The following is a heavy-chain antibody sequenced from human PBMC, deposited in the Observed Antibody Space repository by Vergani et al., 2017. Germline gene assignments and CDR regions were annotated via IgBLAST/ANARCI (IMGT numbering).Heavy chain of an antibody. V-gene: IGHV3-7*01. D-gene: IGHD1-26*01. CDR1: GFLFSDYW. CDR3: ARGSVVGSTGRTFEF. J-gene: IGHJ3*01. CDR2: IKKDGSAE. Sequence: EVQLVESGGGLVQPGGSLRLSCAASGFLFSDYWLNWVRQSPGGGLEWMANIKKDGSAEFYVDSVKGRFSISRANAKNSVFMQINGLRAEDTAVDYCARGSVVGSTGRTFEFWGQGTTVTVSS.